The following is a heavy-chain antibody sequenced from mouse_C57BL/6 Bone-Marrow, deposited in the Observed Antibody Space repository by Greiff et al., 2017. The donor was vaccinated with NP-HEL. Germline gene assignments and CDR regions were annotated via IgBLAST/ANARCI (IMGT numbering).Heavy chain of an antibody. J-gene: IGHJ3*01. D-gene: IGHD2-3*01. CDR2: INPSSGYT. CDR3: ARSRGLYDGYYAWFAY. Sequence: VQLQESGAELAKPGASVKLSCKASGYTFTSYWMHWVKQRPGQGLEWIGYINPSSGYTKYKQKFKDKATLTADKSSSTAYMQLSSLTYEDSAVYYCARSRGLYDGYYAWFAYWGQGTLVTVSA. V-gene: IGHV1-7*01. CDR1: GYTFTSYW.